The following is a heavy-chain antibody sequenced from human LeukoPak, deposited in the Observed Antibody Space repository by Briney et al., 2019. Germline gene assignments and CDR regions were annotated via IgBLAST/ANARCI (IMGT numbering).Heavy chain of an antibody. Sequence: GGSLRVSCAASGFTVLRNYMLWVRQAPGMGLEWVSVIYSGGSTYYADSVKGRFTISRDNSKNTLYLQMNSLRAEDTAVYYCARSRITGTEDYWGQGTLVTVSS. CDR1: GFTVLRNY. CDR3: ARSRITGTEDY. CDR2: IYSGGST. V-gene: IGHV3-66*01. D-gene: IGHD1-20*01. J-gene: IGHJ4*02.